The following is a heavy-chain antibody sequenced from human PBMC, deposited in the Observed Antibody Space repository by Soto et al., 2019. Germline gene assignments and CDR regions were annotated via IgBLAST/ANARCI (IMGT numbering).Heavy chain of an antibody. CDR3: ARGWEPNYFDY. V-gene: IGHV3-30-3*01. D-gene: IGHD1-26*01. J-gene: IGHJ4*02. CDR1: GFTFSSYA. CDR2: ISYDGSNK. Sequence: QVQLVESGGGVVQPGRSLRLSCAASGFTFSSYAMHWVRQAPGKGLEWVAVISYDGSNKYYADPVKGRFTISRDNSKNTLYLQMNSLRAEDTAVYYCARGWEPNYFDYWGQGTLVTVSS.